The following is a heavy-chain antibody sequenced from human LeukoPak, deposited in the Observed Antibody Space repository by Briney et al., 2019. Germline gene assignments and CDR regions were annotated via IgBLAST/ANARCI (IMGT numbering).Heavy chain of an antibody. CDR3: ARWGVISLYRGYSDG. Sequence: PGESLRLSCAASGFIFSTYAMSWVRQAPGKGLEWVSGITSGGGTTYYADSVKGRFTISRDNSKNTMFVQMNRLRADDTAIYYCARWGVISLYRGYSDGWGQGTLVTVSS. D-gene: IGHD3-16*02. CDR1: GFIFSTYA. V-gene: IGHV3-23*01. J-gene: IGHJ4*02. CDR2: ITSGGGTT.